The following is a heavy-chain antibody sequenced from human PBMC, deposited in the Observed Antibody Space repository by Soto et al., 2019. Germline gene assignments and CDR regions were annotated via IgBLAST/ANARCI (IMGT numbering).Heavy chain of an antibody. CDR1: GGTFSSYA. CDR2: IIPIFGTA. D-gene: IGHD3-3*01. CDR3: AVLDPEIKGVGYFDY. J-gene: IGHJ4*02. Sequence: QVQLVQSGAEVKKPGSSVKVSCKASGGTFSSYAISWVRQAPGQGLEWMGGIIPIFGTANYAQKYQGRVTITADESTSTAYMELSSLRSEDTAVYYCAVLDPEIKGVGYFDYWGQGTLVTVSS. V-gene: IGHV1-69*01.